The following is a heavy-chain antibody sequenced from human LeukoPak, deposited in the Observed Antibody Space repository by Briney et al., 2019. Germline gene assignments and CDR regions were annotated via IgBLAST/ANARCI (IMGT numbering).Heavy chain of an antibody. CDR1: GYTLTSYW. CDR2: IYPGDSDT. D-gene: IGHD4-17*01. J-gene: IGHJ4*02. CDR3: TRQNADYLFDY. Sequence: GESLKISCKVSGYTLTSYWIGWVRQLAGKGLEWMGIIYPGDSDTRYSPSFQGQVTISADKSINTAYLQWSSLKASDTAMYYCTRQNADYLFDYWGQGTLVTVSS. V-gene: IGHV5-51*01.